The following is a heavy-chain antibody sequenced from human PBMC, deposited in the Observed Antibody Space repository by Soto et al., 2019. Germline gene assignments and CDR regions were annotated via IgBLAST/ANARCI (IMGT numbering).Heavy chain of an antibody. V-gene: IGHV3-48*03. CDR3: APRKSGSLNLGAFDI. Sequence: GGSLRLSCAASGFSFSTYEMNWVRQAPGKGLEWVSYISKNGIDIYYADSVKGRFTISRDNANNSLFLQMNSLRAEDTAVYYCAPRKSGSLNLGAFDIWGQGTMVTVSS. CDR2: ISKNGIDI. D-gene: IGHD3-10*01. CDR1: GFSFSTYE. J-gene: IGHJ3*02.